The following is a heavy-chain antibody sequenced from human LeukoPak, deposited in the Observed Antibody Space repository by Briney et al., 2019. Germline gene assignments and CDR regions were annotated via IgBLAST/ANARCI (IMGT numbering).Heavy chain of an antibody. CDR2: ISSGGSTI. D-gene: IGHD3-10*02. V-gene: IGHV3-48*03. J-gene: IGHJ4*02. CDR1: GFTFSSYE. CDR3: ARDSVRGVTLTRFDF. Sequence: GGSLRLSCAASGFTFSSYEMNWVRQAPGKGLEWVSYISSGGSTIYYADSVKGRFTISRDNAKNSLYLQMNSLRAEDTAIYYCARDSVRGVTLTRFDFWGQGTLVTVSS.